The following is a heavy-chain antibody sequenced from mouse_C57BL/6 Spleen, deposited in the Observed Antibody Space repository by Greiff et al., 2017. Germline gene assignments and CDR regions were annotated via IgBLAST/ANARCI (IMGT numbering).Heavy chain of an antibody. CDR2: IDPENGDT. V-gene: IGHV14-4*01. Sequence: EVQLVESGAELVRPGASVKLSCTASGFNIKDDYMHWVKQRPEQGLEWIGWIDPENGDTEYASKFQGKATITADTSSNTAYLQLSSLTSEDTAVYYGTTSLHSNYAWFAYWGQGTLVTVSA. CDR1: GFNIKDDY. J-gene: IGHJ3*01. CDR3: TTSLHSNYAWFAY. D-gene: IGHD2-5*01.